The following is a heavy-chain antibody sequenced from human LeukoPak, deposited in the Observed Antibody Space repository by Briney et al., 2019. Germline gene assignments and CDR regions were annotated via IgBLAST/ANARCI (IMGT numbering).Heavy chain of an antibody. J-gene: IGHJ5*02. Sequence: PGGSLRLSCAASGFAFSNAWMSWVRQAPGKGLEWVGRIKSKTDGGTTDYAAPVKGRFTISRDDSKNTLYLQMNSLKTEDTAVYYCTLFNWNYDLLSNWFDPWGQGTLVTVSS. CDR3: TLFNWNYDLLSNWFDP. V-gene: IGHV3-15*01. CDR2: IKSKTDGGTT. CDR1: GFAFSNAW. D-gene: IGHD1-7*01.